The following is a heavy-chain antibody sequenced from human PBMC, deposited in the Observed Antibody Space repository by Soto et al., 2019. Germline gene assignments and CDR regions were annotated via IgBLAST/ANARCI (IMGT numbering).Heavy chain of an antibody. CDR1: GGSIRSYY. D-gene: IGHD6-19*01. V-gene: IGHV4-59*08. Sequence: SETLSLTCTVSGGSIRSYYWSWIRQPPGKGLEWIGYIYYSGSTYYNPSLKSRVTISVDTSKNQFSLKLSSVTAADTAVYYCARRLRASGWSDAFDIWGQGTMVTVSS. CDR2: IYYSGST. J-gene: IGHJ3*02. CDR3: ARRLRASGWSDAFDI.